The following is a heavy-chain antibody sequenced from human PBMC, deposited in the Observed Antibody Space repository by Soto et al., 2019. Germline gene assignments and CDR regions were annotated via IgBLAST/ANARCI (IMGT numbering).Heavy chain of an antibody. CDR3: ARPPGYISDWYYFDL. CDR1: GYTFIDYY. J-gene: IGHJ4*02. Sequence: ASVKVSCKASGYTFIDYYMHWVRQAPGQGFEWMGRISPRSGGTNYAQKFQGRVTMTWDTSLNTAYMELSSLISADTAVYYCARPPGYISDWYYFDLWGQGTLVTVSS. V-gene: IGHV1-2*02. D-gene: IGHD3-9*01. CDR2: ISPRSGGT.